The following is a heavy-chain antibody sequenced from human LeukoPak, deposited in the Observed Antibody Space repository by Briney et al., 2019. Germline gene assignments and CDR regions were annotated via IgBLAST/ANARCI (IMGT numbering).Heavy chain of an antibody. D-gene: IGHD3-22*01. V-gene: IGHV1-2*02. Sequence: ASVKVSCKASGYTFTDYFVHWVRQAPGQGLEWMGWINPNSGGTEYAQKFLGRVTMTRDTSISTAYMELSRLRSDDTAVYFCAREYYYDSSGYSVDYYYYGMDVWGQGTTVTVSS. CDR3: AREYYYDSSGYSVDYYYYGMDV. CDR2: INPNSGGT. CDR1: GYTFTDYF. J-gene: IGHJ6*02.